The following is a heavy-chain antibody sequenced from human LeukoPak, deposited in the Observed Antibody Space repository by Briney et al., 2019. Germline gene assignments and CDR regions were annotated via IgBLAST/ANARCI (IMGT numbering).Heavy chain of an antibody. D-gene: IGHD4-17*01. V-gene: IGHV3-48*03. Sequence: GGSLRLSCGGSGFTFSDYEMNWVRQTPGKGLEWVSYISSSGSLYYAGSVTGRFTISRDNAKNSLYLHMNSLRAEDTAVYYCAINPDYGDYIDAFHIWGQGTMVTVSS. CDR3: AINPDYGDYIDAFHI. J-gene: IGHJ3*02. CDR2: ISSSGSL. CDR1: GFTFSDYE.